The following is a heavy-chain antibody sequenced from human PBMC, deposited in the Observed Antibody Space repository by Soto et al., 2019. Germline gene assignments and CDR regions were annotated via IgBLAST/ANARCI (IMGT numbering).Heavy chain of an antibody. V-gene: IGHV4-61*01. CDR1: GGSVSSGSYY. D-gene: IGHD3-22*01. CDR2: IYYSGST. Sequence: PSETLSLTCTVSGGSVSSGSYYWSWIRQPPGKGLEWIGYIYYSGSTNYNPSLKSRVTISVDTSKNQFSLKLSSVTAADTAVYYCARAHFDYYDSSGYGNFDYWGQGTLVTVSS. J-gene: IGHJ4*02. CDR3: ARAHFDYYDSSGYGNFDY.